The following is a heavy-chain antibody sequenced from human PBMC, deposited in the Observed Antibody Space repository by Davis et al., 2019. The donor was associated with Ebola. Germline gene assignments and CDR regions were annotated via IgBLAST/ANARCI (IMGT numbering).Heavy chain of an antibody. CDR2: INPSGST. V-gene: IGHV4-34*01. CDR1: GGSFSGHY. J-gene: IGHJ4*02. CDR3: ARGRDAYKTGVD. Sequence: MPSETLSLTCAVYGGSFSGHYWTWIRQPPGKGLEWIGEINPSGSTNYSPSLKSRVTISLDTSKNQISLRLSSVTAADTGVYYCARGRDAYKTGVDWGQGTLVTVSS. D-gene: IGHD5-24*01.